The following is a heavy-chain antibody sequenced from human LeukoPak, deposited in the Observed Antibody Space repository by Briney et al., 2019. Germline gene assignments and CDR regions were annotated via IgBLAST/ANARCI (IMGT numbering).Heavy chain of an antibody. CDR1: GGTFSSYA. Sequence: SVKVSCKASGGTFSSYAISWVRQAPGQGLEWMGRIIPILGTANYAQKFQGRVTITADKSTSTAYMELSSLRSEDTAVYYCARDLGYCSGDSCYSGYYYYYMDVWGKGTTVTVSS. CDR3: ARDLGYCSGDSCYSGYYYYYMDV. J-gene: IGHJ6*03. CDR2: IIPILGTA. V-gene: IGHV1-69*04. D-gene: IGHD2-15*01.